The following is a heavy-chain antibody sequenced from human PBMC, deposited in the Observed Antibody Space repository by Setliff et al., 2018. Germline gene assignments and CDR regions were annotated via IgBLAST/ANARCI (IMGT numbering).Heavy chain of an antibody. CDR2: IKQDGSEK. CDR3: ARDHVYGSQYYYYYYGMDV. Sequence: PGGSLRLSCAASGFTFSRYWMSWVRQAPGKGLEWVANIKQDGSEKYYVDSVKGRFTISRDNAKNSLYLQMNSLGAEDTAVYYCARDHVYGSQYYYYYYGMDVWGQGTTVTVSS. J-gene: IGHJ6*02. V-gene: IGHV3-7*01. CDR1: GFTFSRYW. D-gene: IGHD3-10*01.